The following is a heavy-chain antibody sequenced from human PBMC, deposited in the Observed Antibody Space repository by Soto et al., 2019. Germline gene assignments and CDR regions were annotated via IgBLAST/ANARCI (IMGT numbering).Heavy chain of an antibody. Sequence: EAQLLESGGDLVQPGGSLRLSCAASGFSLNNFAMTWVRQAPGKGLEWVSGMTSSGDKTYYADSVKGRFIISRDNSKNMLYLQMNSLRVEDTALYYCARDCASTSCSVWHYWGQGTLVTVSS. CDR1: GFSLNNFA. D-gene: IGHD2-2*01. CDR3: ARDCASTSCSVWHY. V-gene: IGHV3-23*01. CDR2: MTSSGDKT. J-gene: IGHJ4*02.